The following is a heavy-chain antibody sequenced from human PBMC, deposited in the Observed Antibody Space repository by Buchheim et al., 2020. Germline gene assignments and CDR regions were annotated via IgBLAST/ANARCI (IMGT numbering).Heavy chain of an antibody. J-gene: IGHJ6*02. D-gene: IGHD3-3*01. V-gene: IGHV3-48*04. CDR1: GFTFSSYS. CDR3: ARDRYDFWSGYYSSLGYYYGMDV. Sequence: EVQLVESGGGLVQPGGSLRLSCAASGFTFSSYSMNWVRQAPGKGLEWVSYISSSSSTIYYADSVKGRFTISRDNAKNSRYLQMNSLRAEDTAVYYCARDRYDFWSGYYSSLGYYYGMDVWGQGTT. CDR2: ISSSSSTI.